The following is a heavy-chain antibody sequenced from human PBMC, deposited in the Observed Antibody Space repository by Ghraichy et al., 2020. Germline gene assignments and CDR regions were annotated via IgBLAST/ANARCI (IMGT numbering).Heavy chain of an antibody. CDR3: AREGDIVVVPAATGVDY. Sequence: GESLNISCAASGFTFSSYSMNWVRQAPGKGLEWVSYISSSSSTIYYADSVKGRFTISRDNAKNSLYLQMNSLRDEDTAVYYCAREGDIVVVPAATGVDYWGQGTLVTVSS. V-gene: IGHV3-48*02. D-gene: IGHD2-2*01. CDR1: GFTFSSYS. CDR2: ISSSSSTI. J-gene: IGHJ4*02.